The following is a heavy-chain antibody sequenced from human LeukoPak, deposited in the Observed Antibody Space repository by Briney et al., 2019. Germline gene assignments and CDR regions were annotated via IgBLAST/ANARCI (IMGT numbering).Heavy chain of an antibody. Sequence: ASVKVSCRASGFFFTGYDINWVRQAAGQGLEWMGWLNPITGSTGYARQFQGRVTMTRDTSTGTAYMELTSLRSEDTAVYYCVRDGEGVAISVNYWFDPWGQGTLVTVSS. CDR1: GFFFTGYD. J-gene: IGHJ5*02. V-gene: IGHV1-8*01. CDR3: VRDGEGVAISVNYWFDP. D-gene: IGHD3-10*01. CDR2: LNPITGST.